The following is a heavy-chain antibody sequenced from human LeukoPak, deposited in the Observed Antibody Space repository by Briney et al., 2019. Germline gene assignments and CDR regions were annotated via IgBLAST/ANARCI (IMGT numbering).Heavy chain of an antibody. J-gene: IGHJ3*02. V-gene: IGHV1-8*02. CDR1: GYTFTSYG. CDR3: ARGPSVAGNPADAFDI. CDR2: MNPNSGNT. Sequence: ASVKVSFKASGYTFTSYGINWVRQATGQGLEWMGWMNPNSGNTGCAQKFQGRVTMTRNTSISTAYMELSSLRSEDTAVYYCARGPSVAGNPADAFDIWGQGTMVTVSS. D-gene: IGHD5/OR15-5a*01.